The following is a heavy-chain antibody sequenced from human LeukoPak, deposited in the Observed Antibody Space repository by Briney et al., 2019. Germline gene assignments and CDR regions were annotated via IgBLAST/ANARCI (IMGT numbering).Heavy chain of an antibody. Sequence: SETLSLTCTVSGGSISSYYWSWIRQPPGKGLEWIGYIYYSGSTNYNPSLKSRVTISVDTSKNQSSLKLSPVTAADTAVYYCARLDGYCSSTSCYNFDYWGQGTLVTVSS. J-gene: IGHJ4*02. D-gene: IGHD2-2*02. CDR3: ARLDGYCSSTSCYNFDY. V-gene: IGHV4-59*08. CDR2: IYYSGST. CDR1: GGSISSYY.